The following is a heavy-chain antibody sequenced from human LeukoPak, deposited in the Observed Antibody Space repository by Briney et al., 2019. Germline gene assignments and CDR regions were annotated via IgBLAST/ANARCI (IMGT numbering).Heavy chain of an antibody. J-gene: IGHJ4*02. CDR3: ARGIVGARGYYFDY. CDR2: IYTSGST. CDR1: GGSISSGSYY. V-gene: IGHV4-61*02. D-gene: IGHD1-26*01. Sequence: SETLSLTCTVSGGSISSGSYYWSWIRQPAGKGLEWIGRIYTSGSTNYNPSLKSRVTISVDTSKNQFSLKLSSVTAADTAVYYCARGIVGARGYYFDYWGQGTLVTVSS.